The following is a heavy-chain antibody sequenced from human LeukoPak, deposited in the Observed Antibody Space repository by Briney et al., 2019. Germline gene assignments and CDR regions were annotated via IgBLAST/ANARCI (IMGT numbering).Heavy chain of an antibody. CDR3: ARRMVRGVIIHNWFDP. V-gene: IGHV4-39*01. CDR2: IYYSGST. J-gene: IGHJ5*02. D-gene: IGHD3-10*01. Sequence: QLQLQESGPGLVKPSETLSLTCTVFGGSISSSSYYWGWIRQPPGKGLEWIGSIYYSGSTYYNPSLKSRVTISVDTSKNQFSLKLSSVTAADTAVYYCARRMVRGVIIHNWFDPWGQGTLVTVSS. CDR1: GGSISSSSYY.